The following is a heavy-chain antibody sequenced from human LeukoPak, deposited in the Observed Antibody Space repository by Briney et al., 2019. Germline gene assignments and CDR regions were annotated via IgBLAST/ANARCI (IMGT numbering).Heavy chain of an antibody. CDR2: ISGSGGST. D-gene: IGHD2-2*01. CDR3: AKGGLGYCSSTSCYALDY. V-gene: IGHV3-23*01. CDR1: GFTFSSYS. J-gene: IGHJ4*02. Sequence: GGSLRLSCAASGFTFSSYSMNWVRQAPGKGLEWVSAISGSGGSTYYADSVKGRFTISRDNSKNTLYLQMNSLRAEDTAVYYCAKGGLGYCSSTSCYALDYWGQGTLVTISS.